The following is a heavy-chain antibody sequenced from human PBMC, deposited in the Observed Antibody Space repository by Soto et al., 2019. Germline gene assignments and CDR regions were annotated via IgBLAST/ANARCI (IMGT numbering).Heavy chain of an antibody. V-gene: IGHV1-18*04. D-gene: IGHD6-25*01. Sequence: GASVKVSSKAPGDTFTSYGSSWVRQAPGQGLEWMGWISAYNGNTNYAQKLQGRVTMTTDTSTRTGDMELRSLRSNDTAVYYCATVRLPNAFDIWGQGTMVTVSS. CDR3: ATVRLPNAFDI. CDR1: GDTFTSYG. CDR2: ISAYNGNT. J-gene: IGHJ3*02.